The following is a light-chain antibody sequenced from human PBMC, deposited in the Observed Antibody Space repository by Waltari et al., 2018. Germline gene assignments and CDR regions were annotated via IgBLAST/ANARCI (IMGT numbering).Light chain of an antibody. Sequence: DIQMTQSPSTLSASVGDRVTITCRASQSISNWLAWYQQKPGKAPKLLLYKASTLESAVPSRFSGSGSGTEFTLTISSLQPDDFATYYCQQYNSYSLLTFGGGTKVEIK. CDR1: QSISNW. J-gene: IGKJ4*01. V-gene: IGKV1-5*03. CDR2: KAS. CDR3: QQYNSYSLLT.